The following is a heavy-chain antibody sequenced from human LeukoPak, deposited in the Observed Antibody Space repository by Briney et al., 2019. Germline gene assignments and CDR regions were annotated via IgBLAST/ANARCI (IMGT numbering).Heavy chain of an antibody. CDR1: GFTFSSYA. J-gene: IGHJ6*02. V-gene: IGHV3-23*01. CDR3: AKRMFYDSSGNVYNYYGMDV. Sequence: GGSLRLSCAASGFTFSSYAMSWVRQAPGKGLEWVSGIISRGGSTYYADSVKGRFTISRDNSKNTLYLQMNNLRAEDTAVYYCAKRMFYDSSGNVYNYYGMDVWGQGTTVT. CDR2: IISRGGST. D-gene: IGHD3-22*01.